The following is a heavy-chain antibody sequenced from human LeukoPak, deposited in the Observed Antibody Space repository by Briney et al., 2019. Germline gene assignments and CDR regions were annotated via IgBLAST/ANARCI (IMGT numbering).Heavy chain of an antibody. D-gene: IGHD3-10*01. J-gene: IGHJ5*02. CDR1: GYSFSGNY. V-gene: IGHV1-2*02. CDR2: INPKTGST. Sequence: ASVKVSCKASGYSFSGNYIHWVRQAPAQGLEWMGWINPKTGSTNYAEKFQGRVTMTRDTSISTCYMELSRLRSDDVAVYDCARSSGGSGRWGDNWFDPWGQGTLVIVSS. CDR3: ARSSGGSGRWGDNWFDP.